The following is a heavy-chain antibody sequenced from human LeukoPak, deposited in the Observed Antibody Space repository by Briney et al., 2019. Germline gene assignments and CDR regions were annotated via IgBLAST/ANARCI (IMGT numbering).Heavy chain of an antibody. CDR3: ARRIHGACDY. V-gene: IGHV3-23*01. Sequence: PGGSLRLSCVASGFTFSGYSMIWVRQAPGKGLEWVSEINHNGYHAFYPDSVKGRFTVSRDNSKNTLFLQMTSLRAEDTAIYYCARRIHGACDYWGQGVLVAVSS. CDR1: GFTFSGYS. CDR2: INHNGYHA. J-gene: IGHJ4*02. D-gene: IGHD3-10*01.